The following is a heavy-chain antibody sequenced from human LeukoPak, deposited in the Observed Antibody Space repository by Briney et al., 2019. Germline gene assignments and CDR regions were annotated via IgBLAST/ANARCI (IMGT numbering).Heavy chain of an antibody. Sequence: SETLSLTCAVHHGSLLGYYWSWIRQPPGKGLEWIGEINHSAYTNYNPSRESRVTISVDTSKNQFSLKLSSVTAADTAVYYCARGIGGSHRYFDLWGRGTHVTVSS. CDR3: ARGIGGSHRYFDL. D-gene: IGHD1-26*01. V-gene: IGHV4-34*01. J-gene: IGHJ2*01. CDR2: INHSAYT. CDR1: HGSLLGYY.